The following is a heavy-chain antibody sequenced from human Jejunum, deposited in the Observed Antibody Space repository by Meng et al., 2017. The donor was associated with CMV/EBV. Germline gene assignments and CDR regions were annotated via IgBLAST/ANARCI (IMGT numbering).Heavy chain of an antibody. CDR2: TYYRSKWYS. CDR3: ARGDDSSLDY. D-gene: IGHD6-13*01. J-gene: IGHJ4*02. Sequence: QLPQAGPGLWKPPPTPPLTCSISGDSFPSNTCAWNWIRLSPSRGLEWLVRTYYRSKWYSEYTVSVRSRNSITPDTSMNQFSLQLTSVTPDDTAVHYCARGDDSSLDYWGQGTLVTVSS. CDR1: GDSFPSNTCA. V-gene: IGHV6-1*01.